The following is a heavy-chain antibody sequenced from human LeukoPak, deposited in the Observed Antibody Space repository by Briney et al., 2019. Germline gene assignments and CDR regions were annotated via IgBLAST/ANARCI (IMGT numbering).Heavy chain of an antibody. CDR3: ARLGDSSGYYFITKYYFDY. CDR1: GGSFSGYY. Sequence: PSETLSLTCAVYGGSFSGYYWSWIRQPPGKGLEWIGSIYYSGSTYYNPSLKSRVTISVDTSKNQFSLKLSSVTAADTAVYYCARLGDSSGYYFITKYYFDYWGQGTLVTVSS. CDR2: IYYSGST. D-gene: IGHD3-22*01. J-gene: IGHJ4*02. V-gene: IGHV4-34*01.